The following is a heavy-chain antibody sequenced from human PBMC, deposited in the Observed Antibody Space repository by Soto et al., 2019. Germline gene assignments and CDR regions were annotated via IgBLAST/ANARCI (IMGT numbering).Heavy chain of an antibody. CDR2: IYGGGNGP. CDR1: GFTFSDFA. V-gene: IGHV3-23*01. Sequence: EVQVLESGGGLVQPGGSLRLSCAATGFTFSDFAMSWVRQAPGKGLEWVSRIYGGGNGPHYADSVKGRVTISRDNSKNTWYLQMNSRRAEDTAVYYCAKMEGMDPWAYSFDYWGQGTLVTVSS. CDR3: AKMEGMDPWAYSFDY. D-gene: IGHD2-2*03. J-gene: IGHJ4*02.